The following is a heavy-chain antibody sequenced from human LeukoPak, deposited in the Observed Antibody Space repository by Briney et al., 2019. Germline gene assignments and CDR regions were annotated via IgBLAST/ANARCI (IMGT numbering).Heavy chain of an antibody. J-gene: IGHJ4*02. CDR3: ARGYCSGTSCPGGDY. CDR1: GGTFSSYA. CDR2: IIPILGIA. D-gene: IGHD2-2*01. V-gene: IGHV1-69*04. Sequence: ASVKVSCKASGGTFSSYAISWVRQAPGQGLEWMGRIIPILGIANYAQKFQGRVTITADKSTSTAYMELSSVRSEDTAVYYCARGYCSGTSCPGGDYWGQGTLVTVSS.